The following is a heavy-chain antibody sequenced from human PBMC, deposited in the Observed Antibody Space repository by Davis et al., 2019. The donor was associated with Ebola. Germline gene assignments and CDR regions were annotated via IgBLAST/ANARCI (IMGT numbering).Heavy chain of an antibody. CDR3: ARDPDSDILTGPIKGPFDY. CDR1: GGTFSSYA. D-gene: IGHD3-9*01. CDR2: IIPIFGTA. J-gene: IGHJ4*02. V-gene: IGHV1-69*13. Sequence: SVKVSCKASGGTFSSYAISWVRQAPGQGLEWMGGIIPIFGTANYAQKFQGRVTITADESTSTAYMELSSLRSEDTAVYYCARDPDSDILTGPIKGPFDYWGQGTLVTVSS.